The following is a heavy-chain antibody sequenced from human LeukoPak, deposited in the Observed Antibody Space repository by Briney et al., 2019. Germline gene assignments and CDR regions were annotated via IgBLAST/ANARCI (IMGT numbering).Heavy chain of an antibody. CDR1: GGSISSYY. J-gene: IGHJ4*02. Sequence: SETLSLTCTVSGGSISSYYWSWIRQPPEKGLEWIGYIYYSGSTNYNPSLKSRVTISVDTSKNQFSLKLSSVTAADTAVYYCARGYSSSWYYFDYWGQGTLVTVSS. V-gene: IGHV4-59*13. CDR2: IYYSGST. D-gene: IGHD6-13*01. CDR3: ARGYSSSWYYFDY.